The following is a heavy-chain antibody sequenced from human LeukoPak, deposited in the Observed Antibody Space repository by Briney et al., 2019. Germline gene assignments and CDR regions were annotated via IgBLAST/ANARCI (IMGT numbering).Heavy chain of an antibody. V-gene: IGHV4-59*08. CDR2: IYYSGST. CDR1: GGSISSYY. J-gene: IGHJ5*02. CDR3: ARVLSARQFDP. Sequence: SETLSLTCTVSGGSISSYYWSWIRQPPGKGLEWIGYIYYSGSTYYNPSLKSRVTISVDTSKNQFSLKLSSVTAADTAVYYCARVLSARQFDPWGQGTLVTVSS. D-gene: IGHD2-2*01.